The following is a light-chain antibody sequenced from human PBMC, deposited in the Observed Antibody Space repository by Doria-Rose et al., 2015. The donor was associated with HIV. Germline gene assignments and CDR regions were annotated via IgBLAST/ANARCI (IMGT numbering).Light chain of an antibody. CDR1: QSFSSTY. CDR2: DGS. Sequence: DIVMTQSPCTLSLSPGERATLSCRASQSFSSTYLAWYQKKPGQAPSLLIYDGSTRATGIPDRFSDSGSGTDFTLTINRLEPEDFALYYCHQYGTSWTFGQGTKVEI. V-gene: IGKV3-20*01. CDR3: HQYGTSWT. J-gene: IGKJ1*01.